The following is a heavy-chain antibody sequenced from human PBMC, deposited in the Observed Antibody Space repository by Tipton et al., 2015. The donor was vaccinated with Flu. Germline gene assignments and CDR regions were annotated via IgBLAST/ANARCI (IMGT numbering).Heavy chain of an antibody. V-gene: IGHV4-38-2*01. CDR2: FYRTGST. CDR3: TRVGRDFYESGGYWGFDH. J-gene: IGHJ4*01. CDR1: GDSITSGHY. D-gene: IGHD7-27*01. Sequence: GSLRLSCAVSGDSITSGHYWGWVRQFPGKGLEWVGSFYRTGSTYYAPSLKNRVTISADTSKNQISLSVESVTAADTATYYCTRVGRDFYESGGYWGFDHWGRRALVTVSS.